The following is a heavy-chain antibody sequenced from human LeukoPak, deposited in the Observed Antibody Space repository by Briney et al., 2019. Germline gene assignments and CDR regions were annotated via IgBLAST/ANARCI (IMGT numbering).Heavy chain of an antibody. CDR1: GGSISSGYYY. Sequence: SQTLSLTCTVSGGSISSGYYYWSWIRQPPGKGLEWIGYTFYSGSTYYNPSLQSRVAISVDTSKNQFSLNLNSVTAAGTAVYYCARELELSSRRAWFDPWGQGTLVTVSS. J-gene: IGHJ5*02. D-gene: IGHD1-7*01. V-gene: IGHV4-30-4*01. CDR3: ARELELSSRRAWFDP. CDR2: TFYSGST.